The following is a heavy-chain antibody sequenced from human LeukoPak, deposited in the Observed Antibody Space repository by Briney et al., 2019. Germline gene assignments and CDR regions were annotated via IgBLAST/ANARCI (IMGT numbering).Heavy chain of an antibody. CDR3: ARGPPGVASMYYFDY. J-gene: IGHJ4*02. CDR2: ISGNGGSA. CDR1: GFTFSTYA. Sequence: PGGSLRLSCAASGFTFSTYALHWVRQAPGKGLEYVSGISGNGGSAYYANSVKGRFTISRDNSKNTLYLQMGSPRAEDMAVYYCARGPPGVASMYYFDYWGQGTLVTVSS. D-gene: IGHD3-10*01. V-gene: IGHV3-64*01.